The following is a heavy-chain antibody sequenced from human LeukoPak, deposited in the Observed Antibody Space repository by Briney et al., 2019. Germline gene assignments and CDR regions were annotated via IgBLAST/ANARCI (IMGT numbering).Heavy chain of an antibody. CDR2: IYSGGST. D-gene: IGHD1-26*01. J-gene: IGHJ4*02. Sequence: PGGSLRLSCTASGFTFGDFAMTWGRQAPGKGLECVSLIYSGGSTYYSDSVKGRFTISRDNSKNTLYLHMNSLRAEDTAVYYCARGQSYYPYWGQGTLVTVSS. CDR3: ARGQSYYPY. CDR1: GFTFGDFA. V-gene: IGHV3-66*01.